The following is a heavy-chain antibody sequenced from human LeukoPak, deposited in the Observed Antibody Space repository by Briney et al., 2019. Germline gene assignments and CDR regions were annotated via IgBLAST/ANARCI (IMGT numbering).Heavy chain of an antibody. CDR3: ARDQLAMATIAYFDY. CDR1: GFSFSSYS. D-gene: IGHD5-24*01. CDR2: ISSSSSYI. V-gene: IGHV3-21*01. J-gene: IGHJ4*02. Sequence: GGSLRLSCEGFGFSFSSYSMNWVRQAPGKGLEWVSSISSSSSYIYYADSVKGRFTISRDNAKNSLYLQMNSLRAEDTAVYYCARDQLAMATIAYFDYWGQGTLVTVSS.